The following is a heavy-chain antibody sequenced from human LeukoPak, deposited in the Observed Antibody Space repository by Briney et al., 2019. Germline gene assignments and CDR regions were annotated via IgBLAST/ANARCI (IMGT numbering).Heavy chain of an antibody. D-gene: IGHD3-22*01. Sequence: GGSLRLSCAASGFTLSSYWMYWVRQAPGKGLEWVANIKEDGSEEYYVESVKGRFSVSRDNAKNSLYLQMNSLRAEDTAVYYCARDVYSSGYYGQNWGQGILVTVSS. CDR2: IKEDGSEE. CDR3: ARDVYSSGYYGQN. J-gene: IGHJ4*02. CDR1: GFTLSSYW. V-gene: IGHV3-7*01.